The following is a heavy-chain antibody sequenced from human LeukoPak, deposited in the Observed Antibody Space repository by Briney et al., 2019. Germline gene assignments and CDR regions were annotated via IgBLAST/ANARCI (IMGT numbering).Heavy chain of an antibody. D-gene: IGHD2-15*01. J-gene: IGHJ4*02. CDR3: ARDFEYCSGGSCYSSYFDY. CDR2: ISYDGSNK. CDR1: GGTFSSYA. V-gene: IGHV3-30-3*01. Sequence: SCKASGGTFSSYAMHWVRQAPGKGLEWVAVISYDGSNKYYADSVKGRFTISRDNSKNTLYLQMNSLRAGDTAVYYCARDFEYCSGGSCYSSYFDYWGQGTLVTVSS.